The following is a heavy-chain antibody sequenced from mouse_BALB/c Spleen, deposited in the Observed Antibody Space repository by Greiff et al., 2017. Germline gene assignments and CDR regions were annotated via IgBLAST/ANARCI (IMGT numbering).Heavy chain of an antibody. V-gene: IGHV1-37*01. J-gene: IGHJ3*01. Sequence: EVQLQQSGPELVKPGASVKISCKASGYSFTGYFMNWVKQSHGKSLEWIGRINPYNGDTFYNQKFKGKATLTVDKSSSTAHMELLSLTSEDSAVYYCGRGENYYGSSWEAWFAYWGQGTLVTVSA. D-gene: IGHD1-1*01. CDR2: INPYNGDT. CDR3: GRGENYYGSSWEAWFAY. CDR1: GYSFTGYF.